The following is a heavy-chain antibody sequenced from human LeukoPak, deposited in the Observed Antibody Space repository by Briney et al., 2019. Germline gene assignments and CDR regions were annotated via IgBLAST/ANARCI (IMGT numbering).Heavy chain of an antibody. J-gene: IGHJ4*02. D-gene: IGHD3-3*01. CDR2: ISSSSSYI. V-gene: IGHV3-21*01. CDR1: GFTFSSYS. CDR3: AKDPGITIFGVAEYYFDY. Sequence: GGSLRLSCAASGFTFSSYSMNWVRQAPGKGLEWVSSISSSSSYIYYADSVKGRFTISRDDAKNSLYLQMNSLRAEGTAVYYCAKDPGITIFGVAEYYFDYWGQGTLVTVSS.